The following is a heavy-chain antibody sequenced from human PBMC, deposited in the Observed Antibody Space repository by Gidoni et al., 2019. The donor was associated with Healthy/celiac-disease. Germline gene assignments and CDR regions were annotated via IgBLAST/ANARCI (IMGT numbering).Heavy chain of an antibody. CDR3: AKDGIAARHYYYYGMDV. V-gene: IGHV3-23*04. CDR2: ISGSGGST. J-gene: IGHJ6*02. Sequence: EVQLVESGGGLVQPGGSLRPSCAASGFTFSSYAMSWVRQAPGKGLEWVSVISGSGGSTYYADSVKGRFTISRDNSKNTLYLQMNSLRAEDTAVYYCAKDGIAARHYYYYGMDVWGQGTTVTVSS. CDR1: GFTFSSYA. D-gene: IGHD6-6*01.